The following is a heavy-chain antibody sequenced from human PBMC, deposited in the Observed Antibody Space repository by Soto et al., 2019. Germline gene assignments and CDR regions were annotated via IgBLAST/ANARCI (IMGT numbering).Heavy chain of an antibody. Sequence: PSETLSLTCAVYGGSFSGYYWSWIRQPPGKELEWIGEINHSGSTNYNPSLKSRVTISVDTSKNQFSLKLSSVTAADTAVYYCARTGSIQLWLHVSYYFDYWGQGTLVTSP. CDR2: INHSGST. CDR1: GGSFSGYY. J-gene: IGHJ4*02. V-gene: IGHV4-34*01. D-gene: IGHD5-18*01. CDR3: ARTGSIQLWLHVSYYFDY.